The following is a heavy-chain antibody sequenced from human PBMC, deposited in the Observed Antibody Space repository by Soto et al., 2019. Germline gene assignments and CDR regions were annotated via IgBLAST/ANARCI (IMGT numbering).Heavy chain of an antibody. CDR2: IYYSGNT. J-gene: IGHJ4*02. CDR3: ARDYCSGGSCYFDY. D-gene: IGHD2-15*01. V-gene: IGHV4-31*03. CDR1: GGSISSSGYY. Sequence: QVQLQESGPGLVKPSQTLSLTCTVSGGSISSSGYYWSWLRQHPGKGLEWIGYIYYSGNTYYNPSHKSRVTISVDTSKNQFSLKLSSVTAADTAVYYCARDYCSGGSCYFDYWGQGTLVTVSS.